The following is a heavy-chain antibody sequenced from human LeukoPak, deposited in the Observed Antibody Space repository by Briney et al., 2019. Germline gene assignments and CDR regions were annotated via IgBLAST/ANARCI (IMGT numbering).Heavy chain of an antibody. V-gene: IGHV3-33*08. Sequence: GGSLRLSCAASGFTFSSYGMHWVRQAPGKGLEWVAVIWYDGSNKYYADSVKGRFTTSRDNSKNTLYLQMNSLRAEDTAVYYCARESFQTAMAYYYGMDVWGQGTTVTVSS. CDR1: GFTFSSYG. CDR2: IWYDGSNK. D-gene: IGHD5-18*01. J-gene: IGHJ6*02. CDR3: ARESFQTAMAYYYGMDV.